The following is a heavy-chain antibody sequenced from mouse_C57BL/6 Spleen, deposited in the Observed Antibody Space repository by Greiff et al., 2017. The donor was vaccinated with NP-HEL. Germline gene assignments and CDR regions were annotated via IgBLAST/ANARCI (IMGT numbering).Heavy chain of an antibody. CDR2: IYPGDGDT. CDR3: ARGITTVVEAMDY. V-gene: IGHV1-80*01. Sequence: QVQLKESGAELVKPGASVKISCKASGYAFSSYWMNWVKQRPGKGLEWIGQIYPGDGDTNYNGKFKGKATLTADKSSSPAYMQLSSLTSEDSAVYFCARGITTVVEAMDYWGQGTSVTVSS. CDR1: GYAFSSYW. D-gene: IGHD1-1*01. J-gene: IGHJ4*01.